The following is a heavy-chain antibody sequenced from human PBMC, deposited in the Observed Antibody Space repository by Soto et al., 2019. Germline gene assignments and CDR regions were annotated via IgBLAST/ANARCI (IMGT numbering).Heavy chain of an antibody. D-gene: IGHD2-15*01. J-gene: IGHJ5*02. CDR2: IRGSGGRT. CDR1: GFTFSSYA. Sequence: EVQLLESGGGLVQPGGSLRLSCAASGFTFSSYAMSWVHQAPGKGLEWVSAIRGSGGRTYYADSVKGRFTISRDNSKNTLYLQMNSLRPEDTAVYYCAKDEGYCSGGSCYEGWFDPWGQGSLVTVSS. V-gene: IGHV3-23*01. CDR3: AKDEGYCSGGSCYEGWFDP.